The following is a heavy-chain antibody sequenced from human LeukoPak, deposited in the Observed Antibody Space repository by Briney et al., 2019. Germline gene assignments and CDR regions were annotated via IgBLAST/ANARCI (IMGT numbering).Heavy chain of an antibody. V-gene: IGHV1-2*02. CDR3: ARGIGDFWSVSSNWFDP. J-gene: IGHJ5*02. CDR1: VYTFTDYY. CDR2: IDPNSGGT. D-gene: IGHD3-3*01. Sequence: ASVKVSCKASVYTFTDYYLDWVRQAPGQGLEWMGWIDPNSGGTNYAQQFQGRVTMTRDTSISTAYMELSRLTSDDTAVYYCARGIGDFWSVSSNWFDPWGQGALVTVSS.